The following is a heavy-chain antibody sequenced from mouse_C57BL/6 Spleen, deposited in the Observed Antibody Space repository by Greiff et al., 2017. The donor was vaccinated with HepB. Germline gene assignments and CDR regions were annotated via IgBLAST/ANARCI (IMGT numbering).Heavy chain of an antibody. Sequence: SGPELVKPGASVKISCKASGYAFSSSWMNWVKQRPGKGLEWIGRIYPGDGDTNYNGKFKGKATLTADKSSSTAYMQLSSLTSEDSAVYFCARPYGDYFDYWGQGTTLTVSS. V-gene: IGHV1-82*01. D-gene: IGHD1-1*01. CDR3: ARPYGDYFDY. CDR2: IYPGDGDT. J-gene: IGHJ2*01. CDR1: GYAFSSSW.